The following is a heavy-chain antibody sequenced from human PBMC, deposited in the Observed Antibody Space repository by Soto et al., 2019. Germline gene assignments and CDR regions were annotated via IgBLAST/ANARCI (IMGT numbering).Heavy chain of an antibody. CDR1: GDSVSSNSAG. D-gene: IGHD4-4*01. J-gene: IGHJ4*01. CDR3: VRGDHYSGRIFAY. V-gene: IGHV6-1*01. CDR2: TYYRSKWYY. Sequence: SQTLSLTCAITGDSVSSNSAGWSWVRQSPSRGLEWLGRTYYRSKWYYEYAVSVRGRITINPDTSKNQYSLQLNSVTPEDTAVYFCVRGDHYSGRIFAYRGQGTLVPVSS.